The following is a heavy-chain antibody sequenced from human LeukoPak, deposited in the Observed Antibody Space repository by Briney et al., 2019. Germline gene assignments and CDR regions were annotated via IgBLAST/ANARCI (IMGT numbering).Heavy chain of an antibody. CDR1: GGSISSSY. CDR2: IFTSGST. J-gene: IGHJ6*02. CDR3: ARAGDSWYYYYGMDV. V-gene: IGHV4-4*07. Sequence: SETLSLTCTVSGGSISSSYWSWIRQPAGKGLEWIGRIFTSGSTNYNPSLKSRVTMSVDTSKNQFSLKLSSVTAADTAVYYCARAGDSWYYYYGMDVWGQGTTVTVSS. D-gene: IGHD6-13*01.